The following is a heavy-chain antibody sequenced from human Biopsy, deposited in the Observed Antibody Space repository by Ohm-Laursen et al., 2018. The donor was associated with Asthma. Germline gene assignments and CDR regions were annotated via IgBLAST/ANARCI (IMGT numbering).Heavy chain of an antibody. Sequence: SLRLSCTAPGFTVSRDHMVWVRQAPGKGLEWVSVIYSGGTSHTADSVRGRFTISRDFSKNTLHLQMHSLRVEDTAVYYCARGDSSGWPHYYFDYWGQGTLVTVSS. D-gene: IGHD6-19*01. V-gene: IGHV3-53*01. CDR2: IYSGGTS. CDR1: GFTVSRDH. J-gene: IGHJ4*02. CDR3: ARGDSSGWPHYYFDY.